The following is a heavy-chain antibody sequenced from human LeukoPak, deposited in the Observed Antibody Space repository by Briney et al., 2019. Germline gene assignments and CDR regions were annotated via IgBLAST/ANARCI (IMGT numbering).Heavy chain of an antibody. D-gene: IGHD3-10*01. CDR3: VTYYMVRGDRIDY. V-gene: IGHV5-51*01. CDR2: IYPGDSDT. CDR1: GYSFTSYW. J-gene: IGHJ4*02. Sequence: GESLKISCKGSGYSFTSYWIGWVRQMPGKGLEWMGIIYPGDSDTRYSPSFQGQVTISADKSISTAYLQWSSLKASGTAMYYRVTYYMVRGDRIDYWGQGTLVTVSS.